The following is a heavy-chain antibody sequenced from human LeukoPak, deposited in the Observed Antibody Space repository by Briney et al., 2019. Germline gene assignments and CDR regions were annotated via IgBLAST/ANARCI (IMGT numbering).Heavy chain of an antibody. V-gene: IGHV1-69*06. Sequence: SVKASCKASGGTFSSYAISWVRQAPGQGLEWMGGIIPIFGTANYAQKFQGRVTITADKSTSTAYMELSSLRSEDTAVYYCARVPGGTHYYYYGMDVWGQGTTVTVSS. CDR1: GGTFSSYA. J-gene: IGHJ6*02. CDR2: IIPIFGTA. D-gene: IGHD1-14*01. CDR3: ARVPGGTHYYYYGMDV.